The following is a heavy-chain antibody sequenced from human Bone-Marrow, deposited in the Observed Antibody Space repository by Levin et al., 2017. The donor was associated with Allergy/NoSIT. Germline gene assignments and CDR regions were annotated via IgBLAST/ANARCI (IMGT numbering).Heavy chain of an antibody. CDR2: IIPILGIA. D-gene: IGHD6-13*01. CDR3: ARDTTIDFWEQHLVKKRGLGYYCGMDV. V-gene: IGHV1-69*04. J-gene: IGHJ6*02. Sequence: SVKVSCKASGGTFSSYTISWVRQAPGQGLEWMGRIIPILGIANYAQKFQGRVTITADKSTSTAYMELSSLRSEDTAVYYCARDTTIDFWEQHLVKKRGLGYYCGMDVWGQGTTVTVSS. CDR1: GGTFSSYT.